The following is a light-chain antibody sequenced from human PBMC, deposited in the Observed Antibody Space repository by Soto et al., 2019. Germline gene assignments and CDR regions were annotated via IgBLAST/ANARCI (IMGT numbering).Light chain of an antibody. J-gene: IGKJ1*01. Sequence: DIVMTQSPDSLAVSLGERATINCKSSQSVLYSSNNKNYLASYQQKPRQPPKLLIYWASTRESGVPDRFSGSGSGTDFTPTISSLQAEDVAVYYCHQYYSTPQTCRRGTKVEIK. CDR1: QSVLYSSNNKNY. V-gene: IGKV4-1*01. CDR3: HQYYSTPQT. CDR2: WAS.